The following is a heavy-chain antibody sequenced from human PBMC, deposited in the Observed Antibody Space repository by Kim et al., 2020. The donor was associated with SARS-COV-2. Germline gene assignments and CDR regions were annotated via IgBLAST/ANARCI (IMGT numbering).Heavy chain of an antibody. J-gene: IGHJ4*02. CDR2: IWYDGSNK. Sequence: GGSLRLSCAASGFTFSSYGMHWVRQAPGKGLEWVAVIWYDGSNKYYADSVKGRFTISRDNSKNTLYLQMNSLRAEDTAVYYCARDTYSNYDEYYFDYWGQGTLVTVSS. CDR3: ARDTYSNYDEYYFDY. D-gene: IGHD4-4*01. V-gene: IGHV3-33*01. CDR1: GFTFSSYG.